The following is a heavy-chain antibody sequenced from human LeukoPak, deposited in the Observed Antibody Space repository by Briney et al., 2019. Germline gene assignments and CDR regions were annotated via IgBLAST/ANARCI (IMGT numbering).Heavy chain of an antibody. CDR3: AREFDAFDI. J-gene: IGHJ3*02. CDR1: GGSISSYY. Sequence: SETLSLTCTVSGGSISSYYWSWIRQPPGKGLEWIGYIYYSGSTNYNPSLKSRVTISVDTSKNQFSLKLSPVTAADTAVYYCAREFDAFDIWGQGTMVTVSS. V-gene: IGHV4-59*01. CDR2: IYYSGST.